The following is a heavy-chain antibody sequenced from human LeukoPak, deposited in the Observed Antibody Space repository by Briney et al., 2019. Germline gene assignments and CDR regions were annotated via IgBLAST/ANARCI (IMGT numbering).Heavy chain of an antibody. V-gene: IGHV3-23*01. Sequence: GGSLRLSCAASGFTFSNYAMGWVRQAPGKGLEWVSSIKGGGGDPFYAESVRGRFTISRDNSKNTLHLQLNSLRAEDTAVYFCAKGGHDFNPFYCWGQGTLVTVSS. CDR2: IKGGGGDP. J-gene: IGHJ4*02. CDR3: AKGGHDFNPFYC. CDR1: GFTFSNYA. D-gene: IGHD2-21*02.